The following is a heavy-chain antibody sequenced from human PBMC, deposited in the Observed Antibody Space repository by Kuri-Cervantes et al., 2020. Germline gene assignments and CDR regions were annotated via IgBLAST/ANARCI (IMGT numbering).Heavy chain of an antibody. D-gene: IGHD3-10*01. CDR3: ARVRQPLRGNAFDI. Sequence: GSLRLSCTVSGGSISSGNYYWGWIRQAPGKGLEWIGGFYLSGSTYNNPSLKSRVTISVDTSKNQFSLKLSSVTAADTAVYYCARVRQPLRGNAFDIWGQGTMVTVSS. V-gene: IGHV4-39*07. CDR2: FYLSGST. CDR1: GGSISSGNYY. J-gene: IGHJ3*02.